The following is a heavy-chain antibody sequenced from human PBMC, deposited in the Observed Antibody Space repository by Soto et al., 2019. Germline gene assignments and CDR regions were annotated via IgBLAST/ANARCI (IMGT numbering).Heavy chain of an antibody. D-gene: IGHD3-3*01. V-gene: IGHV4-59*08. J-gene: IGHJ5*02. CDR2: FHYTGSA. CDR1: EGSIRGYY. CDR3: ARVTIFEYWFDP. Sequence: SETLSLTCTVSEGSIRGYYWSWIRQPPGKGLEWIGYFHYTGSANYNSSLKSRVTMSLDTSKNNFSLRLSSVTAADTAVYYCARVTIFEYWFDPWGQGILVTVSS.